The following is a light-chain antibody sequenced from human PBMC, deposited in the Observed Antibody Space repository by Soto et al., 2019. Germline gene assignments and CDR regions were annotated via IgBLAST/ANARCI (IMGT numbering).Light chain of an antibody. V-gene: IGLV2-14*01. CDR2: EVS. CDR1: SRDVCGYSY. Sequence: QSALTQPASVSWSPGQSSTISCTGTSRDVCGYSYVCKYQHHPGKAPKHMIYEVSKRPSGVSNRFSGSKSGNTASLTISGLQAEDEADYYCSSYTSSSTLVFGTGTKVTVL. CDR3: SSYTSSSTLV. J-gene: IGLJ1*01.